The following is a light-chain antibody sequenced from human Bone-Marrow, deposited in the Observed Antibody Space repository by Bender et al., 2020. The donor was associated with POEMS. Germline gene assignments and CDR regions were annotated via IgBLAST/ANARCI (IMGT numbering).Light chain of an antibody. CDR1: KLGDRY. CDR3: QAWDSSTGV. CDR2: QDD. V-gene: IGLV3-1*01. Sequence: SYELTQPPSVSVSPGQTASITCSGDKLGDRYVSWYQQRPGQSPVLVIFQDDKRPSGIPERFSGSNSGNTATLTISGTQAMDESDYFCQAWDSSTGVFGGGTKLTVL. J-gene: IGLJ3*02.